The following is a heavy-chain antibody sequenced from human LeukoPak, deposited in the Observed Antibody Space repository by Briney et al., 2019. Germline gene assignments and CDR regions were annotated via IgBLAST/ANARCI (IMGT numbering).Heavy chain of an antibody. J-gene: IGHJ6*03. CDR1: GFTFSSYG. CDR3: AKEGEVVVPAAIYHYYYYMDV. V-gene: IGHV3-30*02. D-gene: IGHD2-2*01. CDR2: IRYDGSNK. Sequence: GGSLRLSCAASGFTFSSYGMHWVRQAPGKGLEWVAFIRYDGSNKYYADSVKGRFTISRDNSKNTLYLQMNSLRAEDTAVYYCAKEGEVVVPAAIYHYYYYMDVWGKGTTVTVSS.